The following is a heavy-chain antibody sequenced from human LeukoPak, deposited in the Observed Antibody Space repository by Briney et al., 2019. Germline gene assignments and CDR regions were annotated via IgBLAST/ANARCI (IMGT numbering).Heavy chain of an antibody. CDR2: IYYSGST. CDR3: ARRIAAAGRGNWFDP. CDR1: GGSISSYY. Sequence: SETLSLTCTVSGGSISSYYWSWIRQPPGKGLEWIGYIYYSGSTNYNPSLKSRVTISVDTSKNQFSLKLSSVTAADTVVYYCARRIAAAGRGNWFDPWGQGTLVTVSS. V-gene: IGHV4-59*01. J-gene: IGHJ5*02. D-gene: IGHD6-13*01.